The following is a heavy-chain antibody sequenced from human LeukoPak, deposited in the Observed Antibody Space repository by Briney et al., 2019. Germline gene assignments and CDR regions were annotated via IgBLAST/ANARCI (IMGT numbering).Heavy chain of an antibody. CDR2: FYNSGST. CDR1: GGSTSSYY. Sequence: SETLSLTCTSSGGSTSSYYWTWFSNPPGEGLEWIGSFYNSGSTSYNPSLGSRVTISLDTSKNLFSLKLTSVTAADSAIYYCATTQQWLASYYWGQGTLVTVSS. J-gene: IGHJ4*02. CDR3: ATTQQWLASYY. D-gene: IGHD6-19*01. V-gene: IGHV4-59*08.